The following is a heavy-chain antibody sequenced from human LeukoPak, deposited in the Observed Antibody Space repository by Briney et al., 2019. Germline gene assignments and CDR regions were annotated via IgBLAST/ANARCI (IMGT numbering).Heavy chain of an antibody. CDR1: GYTFTVYY. V-gene: IGHV1-2*02. CDR2: IHPNSGGT. J-gene: IGHJ4*02. D-gene: IGHD1-26*01. Sequence: AASVKVSCKASGYTFTVYYIHWVRQAPGQGLERMGWIHPNSGGTKYAQKFQGRFTMTRDTSISTAYMELSSLRSDDTAVYFCARRPSGSFDYWGQGTLVTVSS. CDR3: ARRPSGSFDY.